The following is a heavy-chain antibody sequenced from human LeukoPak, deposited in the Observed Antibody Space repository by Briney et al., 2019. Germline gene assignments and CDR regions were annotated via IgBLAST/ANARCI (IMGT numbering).Heavy chain of an antibody. CDR1: GGSISSSSYY. CDR3: ARIGSRLMDFDP. V-gene: IGHV4-39*07. Sequence: PSETLSLTCTVSGGSISSSSYYWGWIRQPPGKGLEWIGSIYYSGSTYYNPSLKSRVTISVDTSKNQFSLKLSSVTAADTAVYYCARIGSRLMDFDPWGQGTLVTVSS. CDR2: IYYSGST. J-gene: IGHJ5*02. D-gene: IGHD1-26*01.